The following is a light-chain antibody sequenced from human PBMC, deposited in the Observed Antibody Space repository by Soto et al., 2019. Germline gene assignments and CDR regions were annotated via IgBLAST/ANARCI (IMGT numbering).Light chain of an antibody. Sequence: QSVLTQPPSASGTPGQRVSISCSGSSSNIGSNTVSWYHQLPGTAPKLLIYSDDQRPSGVTYRFSGSESGTSASLAIIGLQSEDEADYYCASWYDSLNGPVFGGGTKLTVL. V-gene: IGLV1-44*01. CDR3: ASWYDSLNGPV. CDR2: SDD. J-gene: IGLJ3*02. CDR1: SSNIGSNT.